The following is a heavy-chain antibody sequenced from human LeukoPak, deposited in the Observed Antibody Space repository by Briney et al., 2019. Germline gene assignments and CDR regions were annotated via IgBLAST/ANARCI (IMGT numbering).Heavy chain of an antibody. J-gene: IGHJ4*02. Sequence: GGSLRLSCVASGFTFTNYWMSWVRQVPGKGLEWVANIKQDGSEELYADSVRGRCTISRDNAKNSLYLQMNSLRAEDTAVYHCARGYSYGLAPFDYWGQGTLVSVSS. CDR3: ARGYSYGLAPFDY. CDR2: IKQDGSEE. CDR1: GFTFTNYW. V-gene: IGHV3-7*01. D-gene: IGHD5-18*01.